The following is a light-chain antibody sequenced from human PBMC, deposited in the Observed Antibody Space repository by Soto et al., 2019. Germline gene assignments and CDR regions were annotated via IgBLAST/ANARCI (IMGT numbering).Light chain of an antibody. CDR3: CSYAGSHVV. CDR2: EVS. V-gene: IGLV2-23*02. CDR1: SSDVGSYNL. Sequence: QSVLTQPASVSGSPGQSITLSCTGTSSDVGSYNLVSWYQQHPGKAPKLMIYEVSKRPSGVSNRFSGSKSGNTASLTISGLQAEDEADYYCCSYAGSHVVFGGGTKLTVL. J-gene: IGLJ2*01.